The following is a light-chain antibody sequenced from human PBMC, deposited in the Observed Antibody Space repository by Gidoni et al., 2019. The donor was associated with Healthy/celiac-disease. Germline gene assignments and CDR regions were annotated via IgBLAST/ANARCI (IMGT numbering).Light chain of an antibody. V-gene: IGLV1-44*01. Sequence: PGQRVTISCSGSSSNIGSNTVNWYQQLPGTAPKLLIYSNNQRPSWVPDRFSGSKSGTSASLAISGLQSEDEADYYCAAWDDSLNVVVFGGGTKLTVL. CDR2: SNN. J-gene: IGLJ2*01. CDR1: SSNIGSNT. CDR3: AAWDDSLNVVV.